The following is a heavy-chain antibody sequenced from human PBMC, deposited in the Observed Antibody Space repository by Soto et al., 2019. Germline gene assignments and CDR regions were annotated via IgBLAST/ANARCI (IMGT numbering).Heavy chain of an antibody. CDR3: ARGIRPPTYYFEY. Sequence: PGESLKISCKASGSSFTSYWIGWVRQMPGKGLELMGIMYPGDSDTRYSPSFQGQVTISADKSISTAYLQWSSLKASDTAIYYCARGIRPPTYYFEYWGQGTLVTV. V-gene: IGHV5-51*01. CDR2: MYPGDSDT. D-gene: IGHD6-6*01. J-gene: IGHJ4*02. CDR1: GSSFTSYW.